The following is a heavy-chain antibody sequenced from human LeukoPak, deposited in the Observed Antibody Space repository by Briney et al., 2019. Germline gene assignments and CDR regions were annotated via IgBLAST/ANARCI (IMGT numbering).Heavy chain of an antibody. CDR3: ARDPIGYLSNNWFDP. V-gene: IGHV3-30-3*01. Sequence: GRSLRLSCAASGFTFSSYAMHWVRQAPGKGLEWVAVMSYDGSNKYYADSVKGRFTISRDNSKNTLYLQMNSLRAEDTAVYYCARDPIGYLSNNWFDPWGQGTLVTVSS. D-gene: IGHD3-10*01. CDR2: MSYDGSNK. CDR1: GFTFSSYA. J-gene: IGHJ5*02.